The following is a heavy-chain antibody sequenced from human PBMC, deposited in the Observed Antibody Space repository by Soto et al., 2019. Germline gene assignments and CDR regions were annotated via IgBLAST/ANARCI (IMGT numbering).Heavy chain of an antibody. CDR3: ARPTPEGDAFDI. V-gene: IGHV1-3*01. CDR1: GYTFTSYA. J-gene: IGHJ3*02. Sequence: ASVKVSCKASGYTFTSYAMHWVLQAPGQRLEWMGWINAGNGNTKYSQKFQGRVTITRDTSASTAYMELSSLRSEDTAVYYCARPTPEGDAFDIWGQGTMVTVSS. CDR2: INAGNGNT.